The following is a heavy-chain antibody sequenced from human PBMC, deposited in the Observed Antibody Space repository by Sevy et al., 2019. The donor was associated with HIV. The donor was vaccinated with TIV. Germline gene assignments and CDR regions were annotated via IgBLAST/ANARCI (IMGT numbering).Heavy chain of an antibody. Sequence: GGSLRLSCRVSGLAFSTYAMTGVRQTPGKGLEWVSIISGSGTTTSYEDSVKGRFTIYRDKSKNSLDLQMNRPSAEDTAVYYCATLRSGVLKPPYYFDYWGQGTLVTVSS. CDR1: GLAFSTYA. CDR2: ISGSGTTT. J-gene: IGHJ4*01. CDR3: ATLRSGVLKPPYYFDY. V-gene: IGHV3-23*01. D-gene: IGHD3-10*01.